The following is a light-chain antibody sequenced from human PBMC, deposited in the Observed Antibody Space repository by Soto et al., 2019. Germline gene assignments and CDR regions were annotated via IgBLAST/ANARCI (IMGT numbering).Light chain of an antibody. V-gene: IGLV2-14*01. CDR1: SSDVGGYNY. Sequence: QSALTQPASVSGSPGQSITISCTGTSSDVGGYNYVSWYQQHPGKAPKLMIYEVSNRPSGVSNRFSGSKSGNTASLTISGLQAEEEADYYRPSYTSSSPFFSGTGPKLPVL. CDR3: PSYTSSSPFF. J-gene: IGLJ1*01. CDR2: EVS.